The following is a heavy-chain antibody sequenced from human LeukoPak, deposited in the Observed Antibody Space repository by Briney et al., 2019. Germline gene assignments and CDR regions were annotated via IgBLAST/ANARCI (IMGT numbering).Heavy chain of an antibody. J-gene: IGHJ4*02. CDR1: GFTFNNYA. Sequence: GGSLRLSCAASGFTFNNYAMNWVRQGPGEGLEWVSAISGTGSSTYYADSVKGRFTISRDNSKNTLYLQMNSLRDEETAVYYCAKGPNFGSSGYHFDYWGQGSLVTVSS. CDR3: AKGPNFGSSGYHFDY. V-gene: IGHV3-23*01. CDR2: ISGTGSST. D-gene: IGHD3-22*01.